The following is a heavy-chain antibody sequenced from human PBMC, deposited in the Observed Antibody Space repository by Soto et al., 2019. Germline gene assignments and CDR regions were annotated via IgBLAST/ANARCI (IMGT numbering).Heavy chain of an antibody. CDR3: ARLRTIFGVVDYMAV. J-gene: IGHJ6*03. CDR2: IYYSGST. V-gene: IGHV4-31*03. Sequence: SETLSLTCTVSGGSISSGGYYWSWIRQHPGKGLECIGYIYYSGSTYYNPSLKSRVTILVDTSKSQFSLKLSSVTAADTAVYYFARLRTIFGVVDYMAVWGKGTSVTAS. D-gene: IGHD3-3*01. CDR1: GGSISSGGYY.